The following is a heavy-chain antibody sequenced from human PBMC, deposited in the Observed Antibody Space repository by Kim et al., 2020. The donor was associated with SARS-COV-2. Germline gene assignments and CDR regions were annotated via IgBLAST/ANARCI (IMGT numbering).Heavy chain of an antibody. J-gene: IGHJ6*03. V-gene: IGHV4-39*01. CDR2: IYYSGST. CDR1: GGSISSSSYY. CDR3: ARHAGYYYYYYMDV. Sequence: SETLSLTCTVSGGSISSSSYYWGWIRQPPGKGLEWIGSIYYSGSTYYNPSLKSRVTISVDTSKNQFSMKRSSVTAADTAVYYCARHAGYYYYYYMDVWG.